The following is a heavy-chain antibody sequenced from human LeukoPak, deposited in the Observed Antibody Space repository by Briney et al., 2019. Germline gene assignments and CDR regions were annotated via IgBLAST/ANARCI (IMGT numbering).Heavy chain of an antibody. V-gene: IGHV3-30-3*01. CDR3: ARSLELRFLEWFEYYFDY. CDR1: GFTFSSYA. CDR2: ISYDGSNK. Sequence: GGSLRLSCAASGFTFSSYAMHWVRQAPGKGLEWVAVISYDGSNKYYADSVKCRFTISRDNSKNTLYLQMNSLRAEDTAVYYCARSLELRFLEWFEYYFDYWGQGTLVTVSS. D-gene: IGHD3-3*01. J-gene: IGHJ4*02.